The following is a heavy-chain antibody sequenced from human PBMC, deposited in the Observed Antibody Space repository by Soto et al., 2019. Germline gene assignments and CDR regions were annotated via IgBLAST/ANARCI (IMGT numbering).Heavy chain of an antibody. CDR2: VTPRSGEV. Sequence: QVHLVQSGAEVKRPGDSVKVSCQASGYTFTDYHIHWVRQAPGQGLEWMGRVTPRSGEVYYSPKFQGGVTLTRDTAISTAYMELTTLKFDDTAVFYCARVSILGPTGDLDYWGQGTLATVSS. CDR3: ARVSILGPTGDLDY. V-gene: IGHV1-2*02. D-gene: IGHD1-26*01. J-gene: IGHJ4*02. CDR1: GYTFTDYH.